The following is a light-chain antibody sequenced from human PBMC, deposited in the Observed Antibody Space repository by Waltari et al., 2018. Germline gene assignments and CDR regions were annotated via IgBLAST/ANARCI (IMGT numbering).Light chain of an antibody. J-gene: IGKJ3*01. CDR2: WAS. CDR3: QQYYNTPPT. Sequence: DIVMTQSPESLAVSLGERATINCTSSHSLLYSANNENYLAWYQQKPGQPPNLLIYWASTRESGVPDRFSGGGSGTEFTLTISSLQAEDVALYYCQQYYNTPPTFGLGTKVDIK. V-gene: IGKV4-1*01. CDR1: HSLLYSANNENY.